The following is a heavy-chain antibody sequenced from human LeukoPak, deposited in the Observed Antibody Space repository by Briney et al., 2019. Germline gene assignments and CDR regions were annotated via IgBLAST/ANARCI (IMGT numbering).Heavy chain of an antibody. CDR2: VSTSSSII. Sequence: GGSLRLSCAASGFTFSTYSMNWVRQAPGKGLEWVSYVSTSSSIIYYADSVKGRFTISRDNAKNSLYLQMNSLRAEDTAVYYCARGYYYGMDVWGQGTMVTVSS. J-gene: IGHJ6*02. CDR1: GFTFSTYS. CDR3: ARGYYYGMDV. V-gene: IGHV3-48*04.